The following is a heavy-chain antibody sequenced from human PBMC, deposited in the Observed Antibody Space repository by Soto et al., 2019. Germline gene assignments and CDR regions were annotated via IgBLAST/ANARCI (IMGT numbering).Heavy chain of an antibody. D-gene: IGHD3-22*01. CDR1: GGSVSSGSYY. CDR2: IYYSGST. V-gene: IGHV4-61*01. J-gene: IGHJ1*01. Sequence: PSETLSLTCTVSGGSVSSGSYYWSWIRQPPGKGLEWIGYIYYSGSTNYNPSLKSRVTISVDTSKNQFSLKLSSVTAADTAVYYCAREDYYDSSHWGQGTLVTVSS. CDR3: AREDYYDSSH.